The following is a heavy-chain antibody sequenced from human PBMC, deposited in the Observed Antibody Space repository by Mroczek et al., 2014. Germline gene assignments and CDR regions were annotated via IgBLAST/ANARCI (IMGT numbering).Heavy chain of an antibody. J-gene: IGHJ6*02. CDR2: ISAYNGNT. CDR1: GYTFTSYG. Sequence: SGAEVKKPGASVKVSCKASGYTFTSYGISWVRQAPGQGLEWMGWISAYNGNTNYAQKLQGRVTMTTDTSTSTAYMELRSLRSDDTAVYYCARVTITMVRGVMRIFMMDVWGQGTTVTRLL. D-gene: IGHD3-10*01. V-gene: IGHV1-18*01. CDR3: ARVTITMVRGVMRIFMMDV.